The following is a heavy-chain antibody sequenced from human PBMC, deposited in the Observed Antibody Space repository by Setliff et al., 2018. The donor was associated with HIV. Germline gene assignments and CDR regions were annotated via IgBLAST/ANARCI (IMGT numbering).Heavy chain of an antibody. CDR1: GLKLSFSFAW. J-gene: IGHJ4*02. Sequence: GGSLRLSCTASGLKLSFSFAWLSWVRQVPGKGLEWVGRIKRKSDGGTADYGAPVQGRFTISRDDSKKTLYLQMNNLKTEDTGFYFCTREIRDGYPRSSNWGQGTLVTVSS. CDR3: TREIRDGYPRSSN. V-gene: IGHV3-15*01. CDR2: IKRKSDGGTA. D-gene: IGHD3-10*01.